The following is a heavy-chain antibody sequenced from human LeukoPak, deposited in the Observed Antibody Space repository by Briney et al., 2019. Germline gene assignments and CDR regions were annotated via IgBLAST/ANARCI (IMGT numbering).Heavy chain of an antibody. D-gene: IGHD3/OR15-3a*01. V-gene: IGHV3-74*01. CDR2: INSDGSSI. J-gene: IGHJ4*02. Sequence: GGSLRLSCAASGFTFSSYWMHWVRQGPEKGLVWVSRINSDGSSISYADSVKGRFTISRDNAKNTLYLQMNSLRAEDTAVYYCVSLGFWTAQDYWGQGTLVTISS. CDR3: VSLGFWTAQDY. CDR1: GFTFSSYW.